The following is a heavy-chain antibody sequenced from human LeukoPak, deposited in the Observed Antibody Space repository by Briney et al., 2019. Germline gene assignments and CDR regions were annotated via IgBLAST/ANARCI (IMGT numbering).Heavy chain of an antibody. CDR2: ISTCNANT. J-gene: IGHJ4*02. Sequence: GASVKVSCKTSGYIFTDNGISWVRLAPGQGLEWMGWISTCNANTNYAQNLQGRVTMTRDTSTRTAYMELRSLRSDDTAVYYCARDVVAYGSGTYNYFDYWGQGTLVTVSS. V-gene: IGHV1-18*01. D-gene: IGHD3-10*01. CDR1: GYIFTDNG. CDR3: ARDVVAYGSGTYNYFDY.